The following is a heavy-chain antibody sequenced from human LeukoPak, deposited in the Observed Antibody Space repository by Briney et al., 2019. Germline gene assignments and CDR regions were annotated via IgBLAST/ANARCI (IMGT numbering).Heavy chain of an antibody. CDR1: GFTFSNYW. CDR3: ARDSGEFHFDY. V-gene: IGHV3-7*04. CDR2: IKQGGSDK. D-gene: IGHD3-10*01. Sequence: GGSLRLSCAASGFTFSNYWLGWVRQAPGKGLDWVANIKQGGSDKLYGDSVKGRFTIFRDNAKNSLELQMNSLRVQDTAVYYWARDSGEFHFDYWGQGTLVTVSS. J-gene: IGHJ4*02.